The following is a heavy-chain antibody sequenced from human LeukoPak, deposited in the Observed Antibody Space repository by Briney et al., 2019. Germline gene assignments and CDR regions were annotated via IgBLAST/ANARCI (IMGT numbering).Heavy chain of an antibody. V-gene: IGHV3-53*01. Sequence: GGSLRLSCAASGFTVSGNYMSWVRQAPGKGLEWVSVIYSGGTTYYADSVKGRFTISRDNSKNTLYLQMNSLRAEDTAVYYCARDTSDTALRYWGQGTLVTVSS. CDR1: GFTVSGNY. CDR3: ARDTSDTALRY. J-gene: IGHJ4*02. D-gene: IGHD5-18*01. CDR2: IYSGGTT.